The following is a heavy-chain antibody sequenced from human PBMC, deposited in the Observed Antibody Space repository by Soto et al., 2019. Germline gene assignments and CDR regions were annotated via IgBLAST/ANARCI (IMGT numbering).Heavy chain of an antibody. Sequence: APVKVSCKASGYTFISYAIHWVRQAPGQRLEWMGWINAGNGNTKYSQRFQGRVTSTRDTSASTAYMELTSLRSEDTAVYYCARELQGLYYFDYWGQGTLVTVSS. J-gene: IGHJ4*02. CDR3: ARELQGLYYFDY. D-gene: IGHD2-15*01. CDR2: INAGNGNT. V-gene: IGHV1-3*01. CDR1: GYTFISYA.